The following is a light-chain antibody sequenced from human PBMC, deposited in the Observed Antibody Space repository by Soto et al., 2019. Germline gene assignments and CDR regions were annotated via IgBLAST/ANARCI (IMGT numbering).Light chain of an antibody. CDR3: QHYSDSPQIT. J-gene: IGKJ5*01. CDR1: QSVSSN. V-gene: IGKV3-15*01. Sequence: EIVMTQSPATLSLSPGERATLSCRASQSVSSNLAWYQQKPGQAPRLLIYGASTRATGIPARFSGSGSGTEFTLTISSLQSEDFAIYYCQHYSDSPQITFGQGTRLEIK. CDR2: GAS.